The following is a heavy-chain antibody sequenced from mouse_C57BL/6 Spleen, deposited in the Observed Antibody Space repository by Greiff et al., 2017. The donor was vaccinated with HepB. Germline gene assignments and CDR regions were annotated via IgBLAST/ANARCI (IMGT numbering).Heavy chain of an antibody. CDR1: GFTFSSYA. D-gene: IGHD2-3*01. V-gene: IGHV5-9-1*02. CDR3: TREIYDGFFDY. Sequence: EVHLVESGEGLVKPGGSLKLSCAASGFTFSSYAMSWVRQTPEKRLEWVAYISSGGDYIYYADTVKGRFTISRDNARNTLYLQMSSLKSEDTAMYYCTREIYDGFFDYWGQGTTLTVSS. J-gene: IGHJ2*01. CDR2: ISSGGDYI.